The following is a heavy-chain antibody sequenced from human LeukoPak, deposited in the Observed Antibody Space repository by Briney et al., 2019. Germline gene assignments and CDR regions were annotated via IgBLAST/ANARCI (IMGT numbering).Heavy chain of an antibody. V-gene: IGHV1-18*01. Sequence: GASVKVSCKASGYTFTSYGISWVRQAPGQGLEWMGWISDYNGNTNYAQKLQGRVTMTTDTSTSTAYMELRSLRSDDTAVYYCARGGDYYDSSGYYDDAFDIWGQGTMVTVSS. CDR3: ARGGDYYDSSGYYDDAFDI. CDR1: GYTFTSYG. CDR2: ISDYNGNT. J-gene: IGHJ3*02. D-gene: IGHD3-22*01.